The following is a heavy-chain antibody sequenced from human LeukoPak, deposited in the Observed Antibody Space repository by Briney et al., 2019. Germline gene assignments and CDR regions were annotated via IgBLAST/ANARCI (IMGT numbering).Heavy chain of an antibody. Sequence: SGPTLVNPTETLTLTCTVSGFSLSNARMGVRWIRQPPGKALEWLAHIFSNDEKSYTTSLKSRLTISKDTSKSQVVLTMTNMDPVDTATYYCARSYCSGGSCYSYYYYMDVWGKGTTVTVSS. J-gene: IGHJ6*03. D-gene: IGHD2-15*01. V-gene: IGHV2-26*01. CDR2: IFSNDEK. CDR3: ARSYCSGGSCYSYYYYMDV. CDR1: GFSLSNARMG.